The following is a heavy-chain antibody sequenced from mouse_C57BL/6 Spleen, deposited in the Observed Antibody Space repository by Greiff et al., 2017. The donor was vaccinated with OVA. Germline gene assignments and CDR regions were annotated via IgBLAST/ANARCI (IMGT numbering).Heavy chain of an antibody. J-gene: IGHJ2*01. CDR2: INPNNGGT. D-gene: IGHD1-1*01. V-gene: IGHV1-18*01. Sequence: VQLKESGPELVKPGASVKIPCKASGYTFTDYNMDWVKQSHGKSLEWIGDINPNNGGTIYNQKFKGKATLTVDKSSSTAYMELRSLTSEDTAVYYCARSHGSSHFDYWGQGTTLTVSS. CDR3: ARSHGSSHFDY. CDR1: GYTFTDYN.